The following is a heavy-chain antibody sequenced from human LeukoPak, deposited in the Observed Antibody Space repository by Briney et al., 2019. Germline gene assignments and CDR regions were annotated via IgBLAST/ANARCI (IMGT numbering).Heavy chain of an antibody. CDR2: IRNVGNNK. CDR1: GFTFTNHG. CDR3: VRDFEWGFDH. D-gene: IGHD3-9*01. Sequence: GGSVRLSCAASGFTFTNHGMYWVRQAPGKGLEWVAFIRNVGNNKYHADSVKGRFTISRDNSKSTQYLQMNSLRAEDTALYYCVRDFEWGFDHWGQGTLVTVSS. J-gene: IGHJ4*02. V-gene: IGHV3-30*02.